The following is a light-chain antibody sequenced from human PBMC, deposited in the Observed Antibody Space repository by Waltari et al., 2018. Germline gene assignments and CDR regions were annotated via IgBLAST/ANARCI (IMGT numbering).Light chain of an antibody. CDR1: RSDVGGYSL. J-gene: IGLJ3*02. CDR3: CSYVRNVTWV. CDR2: EDS. Sequence: QSALTQPASVSGSPGQSITLSCIGTRSDVGGYSLVPWYPQHPGKAPKLMIYEDSKRPAGVSNRLSGLKTGNTASLTISGLQAEDEADYYCCSYVRNVTWVFGGGTKLTVL. V-gene: IGLV2-23*01.